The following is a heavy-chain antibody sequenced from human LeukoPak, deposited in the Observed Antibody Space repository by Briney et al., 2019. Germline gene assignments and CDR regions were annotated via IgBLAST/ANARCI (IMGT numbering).Heavy chain of an antibody. CDR1: GFTFSSYA. CDR3: ARDGGPRLDLIEYYFDY. D-gene: IGHD3-16*01. Sequence: GGSLRLSCAASGFTFSSYAMHWVRQAPGKGLEWVAVISYDGSNKYYADSVKGRFTISRDNSKNTLYLQMNSLRAEDTAVYYCARDGGPRLDLIEYYFDYWGQGTLVTVSS. J-gene: IGHJ4*02. CDR2: ISYDGSNK. V-gene: IGHV3-30-3*01.